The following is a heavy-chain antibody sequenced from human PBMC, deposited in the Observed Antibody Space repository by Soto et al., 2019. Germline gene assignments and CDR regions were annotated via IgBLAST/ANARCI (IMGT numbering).Heavy chain of an antibody. CDR3: ASQLSYRSASSYPTKGMEV. D-gene: IGHD3-10*01. CDR1: GYTFTGYY. CDR2: INPNSGGT. V-gene: IGHV1-2*02. J-gene: IGHJ6*02. Sequence: ASVKVSCKASGYTFTGYYMHWVRQAPGQGLEWMGWINPNSGGTNYAQKFQGRVTMTRDTSISTAYMELSRLRSDDTAVYYCASQLSYRSASSYPTKGMEVWGQGTTVTVSS.